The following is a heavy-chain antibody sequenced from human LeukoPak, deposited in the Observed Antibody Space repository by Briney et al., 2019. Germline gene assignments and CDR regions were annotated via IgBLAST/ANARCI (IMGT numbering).Heavy chain of an antibody. D-gene: IGHD6-19*01. CDR3: VPYSGGSGPF. CDR1: GITFSTTW. J-gene: IGHJ4*02. Sequence: GGSLRLSCAASGITFSTTWMAWVRQAPGKGLEWVGRIYRNSNGETTDYGAPVKARFTMSRDDSKNTLYMQKNSLKTEAIEVYYCVPYSGGSGPFWGQGTLVTVSS. CDR2: IYRNSNGETT. V-gene: IGHV3-15*01.